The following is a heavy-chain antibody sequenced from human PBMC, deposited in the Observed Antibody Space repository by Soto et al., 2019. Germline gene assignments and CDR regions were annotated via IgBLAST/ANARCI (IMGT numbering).Heavy chain of an antibody. V-gene: IGHV1-18*01. CDR3: ARDGPLLDY. CDR1: GYTLSSYG. Sequence: ASVKVSCKASGYTLSSYGISWVRQAPGQVLEWMGWISAYNGNKNYAQKLQGRVTMTTDTSTSTADMDLRSLRSDDTAVYYCARDGPLLDYWGQGTLVTVSS. CDR2: ISAYNGNK. J-gene: IGHJ4*02.